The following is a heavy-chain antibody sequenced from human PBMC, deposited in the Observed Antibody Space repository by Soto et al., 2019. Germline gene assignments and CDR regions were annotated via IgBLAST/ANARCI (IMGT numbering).Heavy chain of an antibody. Sequence: EVQLVESGGGLVKPGGSLRLSCAASGFTFSSYSMNWVRQAPGKGLEWVSSISSSSSYIYYADSVKGRFTISRDNAKNSLYLQMNSLRAEDTAVYYCARDMTNGVCYDYWGQGTLVTGSS. V-gene: IGHV3-21*01. CDR1: GFTFSSYS. CDR2: ISSSSSYI. D-gene: IGHD2-8*01. CDR3: ARDMTNGVCYDY. J-gene: IGHJ4*02.